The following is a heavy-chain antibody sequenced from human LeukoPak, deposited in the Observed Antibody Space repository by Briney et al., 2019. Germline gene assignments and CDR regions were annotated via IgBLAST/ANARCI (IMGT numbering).Heavy chain of an antibody. CDR1: GGSISSSNW. D-gene: IGHD5-12*01. Sequence: SETLSLTCAVSGGSISSSNWWTWVRQPPGKGLEWIGEISNSGRTNYNPSLKSRVTMSVDTSKNQFSLMLSSVTAADTAVYYCTRDSSGYDWFYDYWGQGTLVTVSS. J-gene: IGHJ4*02. CDR3: TRDSSGYDWFYDY. CDR2: ISNSGRT. V-gene: IGHV4-4*02.